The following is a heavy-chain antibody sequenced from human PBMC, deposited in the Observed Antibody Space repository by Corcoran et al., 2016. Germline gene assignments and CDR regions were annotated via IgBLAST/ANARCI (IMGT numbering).Heavy chain of an antibody. V-gene: IGHV3-15*01. Sequence: EVQLVESGGGLVKPGGSLRLSCAASGFTFSNAWMSWVRQAPGKGLEWVGRIKSKTDGGTTDYAAPVKGRFTISRDDSKNTLYLQMNSLKAEDTAGYYCTAITMIVVVDDAFDIWGQGTMVTVSS. CDR3: TAITMIVVVDDAFDI. CDR2: IKSKTDGGTT. D-gene: IGHD3-22*01. CDR1: GFTFSNAW. J-gene: IGHJ3*02.